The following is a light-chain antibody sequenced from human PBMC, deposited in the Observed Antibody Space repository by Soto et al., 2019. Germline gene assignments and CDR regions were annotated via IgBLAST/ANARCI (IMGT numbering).Light chain of an antibody. CDR1: QSVSSSY. V-gene: IGKV3-20*01. J-gene: IGKJ1*01. CDR2: GAS. CDR3: KQYGSSPT. Sequence: EIVLTQSPGTLSLSPGERATLSCRASQSVSSSYLAWYQQKPVQAPRLLIYGASSRATGIPDRFSGSGSGTDFTLTISRLEPEDFEVYYCKQYGSSPTFGQGTKVEIK.